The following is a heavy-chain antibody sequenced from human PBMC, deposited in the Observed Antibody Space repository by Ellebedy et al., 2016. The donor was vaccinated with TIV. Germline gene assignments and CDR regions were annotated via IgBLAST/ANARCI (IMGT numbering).Heavy chain of an antibody. Sequence: MPSETLSLTCTVSGGSITNDGYHWGWIRQTPGRGLEWVGTIHSSGLTYYNPSLTSRVTISADTSKAQVSLKLISVTAADTAIYYCASDSNNIRWFYFWGQGTLVTVSS. V-gene: IGHV4-39*07. CDR1: GGSITNDGYH. CDR3: ASDSNNIRWFYF. D-gene: IGHD1-14*01. CDR2: IHSSGLT. J-gene: IGHJ5*01.